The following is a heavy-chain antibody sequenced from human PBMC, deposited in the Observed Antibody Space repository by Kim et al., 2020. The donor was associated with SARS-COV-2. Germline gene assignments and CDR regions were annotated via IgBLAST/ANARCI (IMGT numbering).Heavy chain of an antibody. Sequence: SVKVSCKASGGTFSSYAISWVRQAPGQGLEWMGGIIPIFGTANYAQKFQGRVTITADESTSTAYMELSSLRSEDTAVYYCATARSSGYDWGSLDYWGQGTLVTVSS. CDR1: GGTFSSYA. CDR2: IIPIFGTA. D-gene: IGHD5-12*01. J-gene: IGHJ4*02. V-gene: IGHV1-69*13. CDR3: ATARSSGYDWGSLDY.